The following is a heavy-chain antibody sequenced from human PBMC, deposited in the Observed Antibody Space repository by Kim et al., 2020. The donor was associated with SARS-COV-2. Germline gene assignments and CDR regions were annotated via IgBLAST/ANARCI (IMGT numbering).Heavy chain of an antibody. Sequence: KGRFTISRDNAKNTLYLQMNSLRAEDTAVYYCAREEPSDYGSGSYSGFDYWGQGTLVTVSS. J-gene: IGHJ4*02. CDR3: AREEPSDYGSGSYSGFDY. D-gene: IGHD3-10*01. V-gene: IGHV3-74*01.